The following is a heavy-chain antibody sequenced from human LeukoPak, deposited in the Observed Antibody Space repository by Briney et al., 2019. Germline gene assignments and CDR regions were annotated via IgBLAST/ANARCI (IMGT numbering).Heavy chain of an antibody. D-gene: IGHD1-26*01. Sequence: GESLKISCKGSGYSFTSYWIGWVRQMPGKGLGWMGIIYPGDSDTRYSPSFQGQVTISADKSISTAYLQWSSLKASDTAMYYCARREPGYYYGMDVWGQGTTVTVSS. V-gene: IGHV5-51*01. CDR1: GYSFTSYW. J-gene: IGHJ6*02. CDR3: ARREPGYYYGMDV. CDR2: IYPGDSDT.